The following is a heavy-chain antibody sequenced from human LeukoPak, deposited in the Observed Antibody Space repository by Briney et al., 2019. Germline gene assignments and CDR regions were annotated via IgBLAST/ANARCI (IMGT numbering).Heavy chain of an antibody. J-gene: IGHJ4*02. V-gene: IGHV3-48*04. CDR3: TSRGYCSSTSCSPGDY. CDR1: GFTFSSYW. D-gene: IGHD2-2*01. Sequence: PGGSLRLSCAASGFTFSSYWMSWVRQAPGKGLEWVSYISSSSSTIYYADSVKGRFTISRDNAKNSLYLQMNSLRAEDTAVYYCTSRGYCSSTSCSPGDYWGQGTLVTVSS. CDR2: ISSSSSTI.